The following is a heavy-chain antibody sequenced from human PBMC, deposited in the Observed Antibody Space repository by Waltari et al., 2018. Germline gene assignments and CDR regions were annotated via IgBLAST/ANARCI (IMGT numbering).Heavy chain of an antibody. CDR3: ARDGAGYSSSWRTMYNWFDP. D-gene: IGHD6-13*01. V-gene: IGHV1-2*02. CDR2: SNPNSGGT. Sequence: QVQLVQSGAEVKKPGASVKVSCKASGYTFTGYYMHWVRQAPGQGLEWMGWSNPNSGGTNYAQKLQGRVTMTRDTSISTAYMELSRLRSDDTAVYYCARDGAGYSSSWRTMYNWFDPWGQGTLVTVSS. J-gene: IGHJ5*02. CDR1: GYTFTGYY.